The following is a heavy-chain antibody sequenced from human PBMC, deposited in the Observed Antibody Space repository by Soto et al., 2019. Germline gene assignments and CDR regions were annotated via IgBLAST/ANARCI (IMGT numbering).Heavy chain of an antibody. V-gene: IGHV3-23*01. CDR2: ISGSGVHT. Sequence: GGSLRLSCAASGFMFSSYAMTWVRQASGKGLEWASGISGSGVHTYYADSVKGRFTISRDNSKSTLYLQMNSLRAEDTAVYYCAKDLLYANTWYPLDPWGQGTLVTVSS. CDR1: GFMFSSYA. CDR3: AKDLLYANTWYPLDP. J-gene: IGHJ5*01. D-gene: IGHD2-15*01.